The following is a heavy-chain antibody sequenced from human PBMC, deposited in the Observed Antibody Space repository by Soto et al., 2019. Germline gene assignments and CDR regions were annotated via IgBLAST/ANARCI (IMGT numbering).Heavy chain of an antibody. Sequence: TGGSLRLSCAASGFTFSSYAMHWVRQAPGKGLGRVADITCSGGNKYYADSVRGRFTISRDDSKNTLYLQMSSLRAEDTAVYYCAKVSRGIGVVLAALNWGQGTLVTVSS. D-gene: IGHD2-2*01. CDR2: ITCSGGNK. V-gene: IGHV3-30*04. CDR1: GFTFSSYA. J-gene: IGHJ4*02. CDR3: AKVSRGIGVVLAALN.